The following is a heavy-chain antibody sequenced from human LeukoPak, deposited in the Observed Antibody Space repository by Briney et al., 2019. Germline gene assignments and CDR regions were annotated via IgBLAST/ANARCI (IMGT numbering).Heavy chain of an antibody. Sequence: GASVKVSCKASGYTFTSYGISWVRQAPGQGLEWMGWISAYNGNTNYAQKLQGRVTMTTDTSTSTAYMELRSLRSDDTAVYYCARVMRGCSYGPGQLGFDYWGQGTLVTVSS. CDR2: ISAYNGNT. CDR1: GYTFTSYG. D-gene: IGHD5-18*01. V-gene: IGHV1-18*01. CDR3: ARVMRGCSYGPGQLGFDY. J-gene: IGHJ4*02.